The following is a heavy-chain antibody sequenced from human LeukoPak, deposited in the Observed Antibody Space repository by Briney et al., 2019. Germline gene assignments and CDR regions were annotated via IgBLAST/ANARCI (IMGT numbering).Heavy chain of an antibody. J-gene: IGHJ4*02. CDR2: IKEDGSDK. Sequence: PGGSLRLSCAASGFTFSSYWMSWVRQAPGKGLEWLANIKEDGSDKYSVASVKGRFTISRDNAKNSLYLQMNNLRVEDTAVYYCARAGYTSGYDYWGQGTLVTVSS. CDR3: ARAGYTSGYDY. CDR1: GFTFSSYW. V-gene: IGHV3-7*01. D-gene: IGHD6-19*01.